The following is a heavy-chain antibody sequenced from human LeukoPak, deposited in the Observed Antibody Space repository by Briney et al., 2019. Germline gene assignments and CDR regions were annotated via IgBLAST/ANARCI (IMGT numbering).Heavy chain of an antibody. CDR1: GFTFSSYG. V-gene: IGHV3-30*03. J-gene: IGHJ4*02. D-gene: IGHD5-12*01. Sequence: GRSLRLSCAASGFTFSSYGMHWVRQAPGKGLEWVAVISYDGSNKYYADSVKGRFTISRDNSKNTLYLQMNSLRAEDTAVYYCATGYSGYADYWGQGTLVTVSS. CDR2: ISYDGSNK. CDR3: ATGYSGYADY.